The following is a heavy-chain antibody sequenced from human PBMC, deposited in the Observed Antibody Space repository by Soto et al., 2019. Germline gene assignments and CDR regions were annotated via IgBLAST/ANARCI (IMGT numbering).Heavy chain of an antibody. V-gene: IGHV4-31*01. CDR1: GGSISSGGYY. Sequence: PSETLSLTCTVSGGSISSGGYYWSWIRQHPGKGLEWIGYIYYSGSTYYNPSLKSQVTISVDTSKNQFSLKLSSVTAADTAVYYCARAGRQLLRTVYYYYYMDVWGKGTTVTVSS. CDR2: IYYSGST. J-gene: IGHJ6*03. D-gene: IGHD2-15*01. CDR3: ARAGRQLLRTVYYYYYMDV.